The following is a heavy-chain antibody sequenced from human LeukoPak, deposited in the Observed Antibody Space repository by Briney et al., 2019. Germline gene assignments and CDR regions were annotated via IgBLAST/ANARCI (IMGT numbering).Heavy chain of an antibody. J-gene: IGHJ3*02. CDR3: ARDADWAYDAFDI. Sequence: SQTLSLTCAISGDSVSVQCDVWNWIRQSPSRGLEWLGRTYYRSKWINDYATSVKSRIIISPDTSKNQFSLHLNSVTPEDTAVYYCARDADWAYDAFDIWGQGTMVTVSS. D-gene: IGHD3-9*01. CDR1: GDSVSVQCDV. CDR2: TYYRSKWIN. V-gene: IGHV6-1*01.